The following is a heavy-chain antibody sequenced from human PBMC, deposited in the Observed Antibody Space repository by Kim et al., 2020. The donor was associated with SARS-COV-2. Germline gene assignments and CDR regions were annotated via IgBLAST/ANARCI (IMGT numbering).Heavy chain of an antibody. J-gene: IGHJ4*01. D-gene: IGHD3-10*01. CDR2: INEDGSRT. Sequence: GGSLRLSCVGSGFSVSNDWMHWVRQAPGKGLEWVSRINEDGSRTDHSDSVKGRFFISKDNAKNTLYLQMNSLRAEDSAVYYCSRDTFGSRDYWGHGILVT. CDR3: SRDTFGSRDY. CDR1: GFSVSNDW. V-gene: IGHV3-74*01.